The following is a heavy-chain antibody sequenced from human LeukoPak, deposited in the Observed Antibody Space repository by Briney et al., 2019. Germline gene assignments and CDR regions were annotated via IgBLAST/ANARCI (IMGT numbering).Heavy chain of an antibody. CDR3: ARHARYDSSGYYQEDAFDI. V-gene: IGHV4-59*08. CDR2: VYYNGDI. CDR1: GVPISTYY. Sequence: PSETLSLTCSVSGVPISTYYWSWIRQSPGKRLEWIAYVYYNGDIMYNPSLKSRVTISLDTSKNQFSLKLSSVTAADTAVYYCARHARYDSSGYYQEDAFDIWGQGTMVTVSS. J-gene: IGHJ3*02. D-gene: IGHD3-22*01.